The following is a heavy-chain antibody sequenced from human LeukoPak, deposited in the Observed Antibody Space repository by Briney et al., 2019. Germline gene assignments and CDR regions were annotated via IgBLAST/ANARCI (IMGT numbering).Heavy chain of an antibody. CDR1: GFNFLSYE. CDR3: ARADYMDV. CDR2: ITSAGNNR. V-gene: IGHV3-48*03. J-gene: IGHJ6*03. Sequence: GGSLRLSCEDSGFNFLSYEFNWVRQAPGKGLEWIAYITSAGNNRYYADSVKGRFTISRDDAKDSLFPQLDSLRPEDTALYYCARADYMDVWGKGTWVTVS.